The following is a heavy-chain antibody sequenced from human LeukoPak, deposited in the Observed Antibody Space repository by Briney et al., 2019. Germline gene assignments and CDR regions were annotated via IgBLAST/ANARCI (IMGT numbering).Heavy chain of an antibody. V-gene: IGHV3-73*01. CDR3: TGNYYGSGSYADFDY. D-gene: IGHD3-10*01. CDR1: GFTFSGSA. J-gene: IGHJ4*02. CDR2: IRSTANGYAT. Sequence: GGPLRLSCTASGFTFSGSALHWVRQASGKGLEWVGRIRSTANGYATAYAASVKGRFTISRDDSKNTAYLQMDSLKTEDTAVYYCTGNYYGSGSYADFDYWGQGTLVTVSS.